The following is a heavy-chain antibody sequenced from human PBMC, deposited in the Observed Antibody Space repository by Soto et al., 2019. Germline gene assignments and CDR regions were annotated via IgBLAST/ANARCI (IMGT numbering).Heavy chain of an antibody. Sequence: QVQLVQSGAEVKKPGASVKVSCRASGYTFTGYFMHWVRQAPGQGLEWMGWITPNSGATKYAQKFQGRVTLSRDTSIRTAYMELSGLRSDDPAGYYCARGGGTILAPLPWGQGTLVTVSS. D-gene: IGHD3-3*01. CDR1: GYTFTGYF. V-gene: IGHV1-2*02. CDR3: ARGGGTILAPLP. J-gene: IGHJ5*02. CDR2: ITPNSGAT.